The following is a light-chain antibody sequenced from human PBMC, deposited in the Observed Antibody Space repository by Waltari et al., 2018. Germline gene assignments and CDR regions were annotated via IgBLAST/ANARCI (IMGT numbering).Light chain of an antibody. CDR1: SHRKFF. Sequence: SSELNQDPAVSVALGPTVKITCQGDSHRKFFSSWYQQRPGQAPIIVLYGPDYRPSGIPGRSSGSTSGRTAFLTITGAQAEDAAVYYWHSRDSTSTRVFGGGTRLTV. CDR3: HSRDSTSTRV. V-gene: IGLV3-19*01. J-gene: IGLJ3*02. CDR2: GPD.